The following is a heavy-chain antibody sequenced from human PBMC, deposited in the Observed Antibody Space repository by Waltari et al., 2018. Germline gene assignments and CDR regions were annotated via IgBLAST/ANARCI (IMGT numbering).Heavy chain of an antibody. D-gene: IGHD2-2*01. CDR1: GFTFSSYW. CDR3: TRTRYCSTTNCQVDWFDP. Sequence: LVQPGGSLRLSCAASGFTFSSYWMHWVRQAPGKGLVWVSRINGDGGSTSYADSVKGRFTISRDNANNTLYLQMNSLRAEDTAVYYCTRTRYCSTTNCQVDWFDPWGQGTLVTVSS. V-gene: IGHV3-74*01. CDR2: INGDGGST. J-gene: IGHJ5*02.